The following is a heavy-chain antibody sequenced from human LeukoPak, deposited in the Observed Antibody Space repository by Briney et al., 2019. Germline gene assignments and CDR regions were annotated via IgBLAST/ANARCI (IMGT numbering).Heavy chain of an antibody. D-gene: IGHD6-13*01. J-gene: IGHJ4*02. V-gene: IGHV1-2*04. CDR1: GYTFTGYY. CDR2: INPNSGGT. CDR3: ASAHRIAAAGGFDY. Sequence: ASVKVSCKASGYTFTGYYMHWVRQAPGQGLEWMGWINPNSGGTNYAQKFQGWVTMTRDTSISTAYMELSRLRSDDTAVYYCASAHRIAAAGGFDYWAREPWSPSPQ.